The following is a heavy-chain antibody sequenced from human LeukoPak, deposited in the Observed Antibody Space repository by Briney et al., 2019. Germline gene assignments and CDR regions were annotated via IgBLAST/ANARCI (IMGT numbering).Heavy chain of an antibody. CDR3: AKDSSGYYYVFQH. CDR1: GFTFDDYA. CDR2: ISGDGGST. V-gene: IGHV3-43*02. J-gene: IGHJ1*01. D-gene: IGHD3-22*01. Sequence: PRGSLRLSCAASGFTFDDYAMHWVRQAPGKGLEWVSLISGDGGSTYYGDSVKGRFTISRDNSKNSLYLQMNSLGTEDTALYYCAKDSSGYYYVFQHWGQGTLVTVSS.